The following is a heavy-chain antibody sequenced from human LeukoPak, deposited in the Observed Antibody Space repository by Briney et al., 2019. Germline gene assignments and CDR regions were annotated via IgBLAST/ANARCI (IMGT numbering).Heavy chain of an antibody. V-gene: IGHV4-4*02. CDR1: GGSISNNNW. CDR2: IYHSGTT. Sequence: SGTLSLTCSVSGGSISNNNWWSWVRQSPGKGLEWIGNIYHSGTTHYNPSLKSRATISVDKSKNQFSLKLNSVTAADTAVYYCAIKPPSGWFGTGWLDPWGQGTLVTVSS. D-gene: IGHD3-10*01. CDR3: AIKPPSGWFGTGWLDP. J-gene: IGHJ5*02.